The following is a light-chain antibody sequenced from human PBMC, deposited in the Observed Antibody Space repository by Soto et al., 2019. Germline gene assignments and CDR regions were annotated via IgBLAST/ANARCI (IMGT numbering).Light chain of an antibody. CDR1: QNILYNSNNKNY. J-gene: IGKJ1*01. CDR2: WAS. V-gene: IGKV4-1*01. CDR3: QQYYTSPTWT. Sequence: IVMTQSPDSLAVSLGERATINCKSSQNILYNSNNKNYVAWYQQKPGQPPKLLIYWASIRESGVPDRFSGSGSGTDFTLTISSLQAEDVAVYYCQQYYTSPTWTFGQGTKVDIK.